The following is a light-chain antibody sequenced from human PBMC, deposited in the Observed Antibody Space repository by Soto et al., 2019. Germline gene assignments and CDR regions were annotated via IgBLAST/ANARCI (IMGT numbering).Light chain of an antibody. Sequence: DIQMTQSPSSLSASVGDRVTITCRASQDIRNYLAWYQQRPGKVPTLLIYGASILHSGVPSRFSGSRSGTDYTLTISSLQSEDVATYYCHSYNTAAFTFGPGTKVDIK. J-gene: IGKJ3*01. V-gene: IGKV1-27*01. CDR3: HSYNTAAFT. CDR1: QDIRNY. CDR2: GAS.